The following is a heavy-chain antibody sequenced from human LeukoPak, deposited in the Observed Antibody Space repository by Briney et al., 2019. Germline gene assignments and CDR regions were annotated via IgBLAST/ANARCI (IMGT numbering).Heavy chain of an antibody. D-gene: IGHD4-17*01. CDR3: ASAGTTVTYYYYGMDV. Sequence: PSETLSLTCTVSGVSISSGGYYWSWIRQHPGKGLEWIGYIYYSGSTYYNPSLKSRVTISVDTSKNQFSLKLSSVTAADTAVYYCASAGTTVTYYYYGMDVWGQGTTVTVSS. J-gene: IGHJ6*02. V-gene: IGHV4-31*03. CDR1: GVSISSGGYY. CDR2: IYYSGST.